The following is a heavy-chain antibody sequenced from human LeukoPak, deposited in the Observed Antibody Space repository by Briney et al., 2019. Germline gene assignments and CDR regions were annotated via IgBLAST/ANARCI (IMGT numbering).Heavy chain of an antibody. D-gene: IGHD5-18*01. J-gene: IGHJ4*02. Sequence: ASAKVSCKVSGYTLTELSMHWVRQAPGKGLEWMGGFDPEDGETIYAQKFQGRVTITTDESTSTAYMELSSLRSEDTAVYYCATRGYSYGYGYWGQGTLVTVSS. CDR3: ATRGYSYGYGY. CDR1: GYTLTELS. V-gene: IGHV1-24*01. CDR2: FDPEDGET.